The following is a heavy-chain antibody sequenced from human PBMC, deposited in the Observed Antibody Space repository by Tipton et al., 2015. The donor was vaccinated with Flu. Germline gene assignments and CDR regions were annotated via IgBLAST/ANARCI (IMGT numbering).Heavy chain of an antibody. Sequence: QLVQSGAEVKEPGASVKVSCKASGYTFNNFGISWVRQAPGQGLEWMGWSSGYTAKTDYTQKFQGRVTMTRDTSSSTAHMELRGLRSHDTAVYYCARICCSSTLFPLDYWGQGTLVTVS. J-gene: IGHJ4*02. CDR1: GYTFNNFG. CDR2: SSGYTAKT. V-gene: IGHV1-18*01. D-gene: IGHD2-2*01. CDR3: ARICCSSTLFPLDY.